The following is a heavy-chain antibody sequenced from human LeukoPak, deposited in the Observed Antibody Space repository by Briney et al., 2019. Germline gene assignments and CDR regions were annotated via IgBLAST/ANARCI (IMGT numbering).Heavy chain of an antibody. CDR3: ARRGTGHGMDV. V-gene: IGHV3-74*01. CDR2: INNGGSSA. Sequence: QSGGSLRLSCAASGFTFNNYWIHWVRQVPGKGLVWVSRINNGGSSASYVDSVKGRFTISRDNAKNTLFLQMNSLRVEDTAVYYCARRGTGHGMDVWGQGTTVIVSS. CDR1: GFTFNNYW. D-gene: IGHD1-1*01. J-gene: IGHJ6*02.